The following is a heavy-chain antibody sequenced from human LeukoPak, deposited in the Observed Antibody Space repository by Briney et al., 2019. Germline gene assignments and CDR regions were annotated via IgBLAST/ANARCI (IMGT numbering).Heavy chain of an antibody. CDR2: ISGSGGST. D-gene: IGHD6-19*01. CDR1: GFTFSSYA. CDR3: AQDRHSSGWYFDC. J-gene: IGHJ4*02. V-gene: IGHV3-23*01. Sequence: GGSLRLSCAASGFTFSSYAMSWVRQAPGKGLEWVSAISGSGGSTYYADSVKGRFTISRDNSKNTLYLQMNSLRAEDTAVYYCAQDRHSSGWYFDCWGQGTLVTVSP.